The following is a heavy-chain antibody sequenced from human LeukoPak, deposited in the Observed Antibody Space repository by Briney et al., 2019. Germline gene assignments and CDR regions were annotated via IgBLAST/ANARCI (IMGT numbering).Heavy chain of an antibody. CDR2: INPSGGST. D-gene: IGHD5-18*01. CDR1: GYTFTSYY. V-gene: IGHV1-46*01. J-gene: IGHJ5*02. Sequence: ASVKVSCKASGYTFTSYYMHWVRQAPGQGLEWMGIINPSGGSTSYAQKFQGRVTMTRDTSTSTVYMELSSLRSEDTAVYYCARVSLERGYSYGRHNWFDPWGQGTLVTVSS. CDR3: ARVSLERGYSYGRHNWFDP.